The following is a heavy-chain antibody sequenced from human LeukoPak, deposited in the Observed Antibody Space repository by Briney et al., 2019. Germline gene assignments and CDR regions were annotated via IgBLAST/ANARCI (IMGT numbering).Heavy chain of an antibody. CDR3: ARLIAAAGSSDAFDI. CDR2: IYHSGST. CDR1: GYSISSGYY. Sequence: PSETLSLTCTVSGYSISSGYYWGWIRQPPGKGLEWIGSIYHSGSTYYNPSLKSRVTISVDTSKNQFSLKLSSLTAADTAVYYCARLIAAAGSSDAFDIWGQGTMVTVSS. J-gene: IGHJ3*02. V-gene: IGHV4-38-2*02. D-gene: IGHD6-13*01.